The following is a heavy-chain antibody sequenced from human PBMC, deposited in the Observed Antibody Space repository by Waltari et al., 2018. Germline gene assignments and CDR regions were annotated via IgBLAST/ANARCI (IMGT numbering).Heavy chain of an antibody. J-gene: IGHJ2*01. CDR2: INQDGSQT. Sequence: EVQLVESGGGLVQPGGSLRLPCAASGFRFSSHWMRWVSQTPGKGLEWLANINQDGSQTYYEDSVKGRFTVSRDNAKNSLFLQMNSLRAEDTAVYYCARDGYDAGLYFDLWGRGTLVTVSS. CDR3: ARDGYDAGLYFDL. V-gene: IGHV3-7*01. CDR1: GFRFSSHW. D-gene: IGHD6-13*01.